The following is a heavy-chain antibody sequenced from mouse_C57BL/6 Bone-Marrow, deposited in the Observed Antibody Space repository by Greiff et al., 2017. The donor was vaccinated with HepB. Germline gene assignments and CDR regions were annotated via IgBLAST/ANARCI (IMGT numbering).Heavy chain of an antibody. D-gene: IGHD2-5*01. CDR2: ISPGSVNT. CDR3: AREGYSNWFAY. J-gene: IGHJ3*01. CDR1: GYTFTDYY. V-gene: IGHV1-76*01. Sequence: VQLQQSGAELVRPGASVKLSCKASGYTFTDYYINWVKQRPGQGLEWIARISPGSVNTYYNEKLKGKATLTAEKSSSTAYMQRSSLTSDDSAVYFCAREGYSNWFAYWGQGTLVTVSA.